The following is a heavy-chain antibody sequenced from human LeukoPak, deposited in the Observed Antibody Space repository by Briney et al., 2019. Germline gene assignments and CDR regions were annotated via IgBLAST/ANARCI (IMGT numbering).Heavy chain of an antibody. J-gene: IGHJ6*02. V-gene: IGHV3-23*01. CDR3: ARVRGGRSWYYYGMDV. D-gene: IGHD3-16*01. CDR1: GFTFSSYA. CDR2: ISGSGGGT. Sequence: GGSLRLSCAASGFTFSSYAMSWVRQAPGKGLEWVSAISGSGGGTYYADSVKGRFTISRDNSKDRLYLQMNSLRPEDTAMYYCARVRGGRSWYYYGMDVWGRGTTVTVSS.